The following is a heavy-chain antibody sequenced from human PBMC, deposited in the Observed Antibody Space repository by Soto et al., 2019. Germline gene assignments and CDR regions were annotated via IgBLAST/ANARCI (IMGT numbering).Heavy chain of an antibody. CDR2: ISSSSSYT. CDR1: GFTFSDYY. CDR3: ARTPDCTNGVCSAGFDY. D-gene: IGHD2-8*01. V-gene: IGHV3-11*06. Sequence: QVQLVESGGGLVKPGGSLRLYCAASGFTFSDYYMSWIRQAPGKGLEWVSYISSSSSYTNYADSVKGRFTISRDNAKNSLYLQTNSLRAEDTAVYYCARTPDCTNGVCSAGFDYWGQGTLVTVSS. J-gene: IGHJ4*02.